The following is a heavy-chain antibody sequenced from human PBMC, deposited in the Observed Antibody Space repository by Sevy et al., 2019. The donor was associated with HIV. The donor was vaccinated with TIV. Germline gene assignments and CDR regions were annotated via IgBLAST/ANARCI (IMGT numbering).Heavy chain of an antibody. D-gene: IGHD5-18*01. V-gene: IGHV1-69*13. CDR2: IIPIFGTA. J-gene: IGHJ4*02. CDR3: ARDLGGTAMVTSHYFDY. CDR1: GGTFSSYA. Sequence: ASVKVSCKASGGTFSSYAISWVRQAPGQGLEWMGRIIPIFGTANYAQKFQGRVTITADESTSTAYMELSSLRSEDTAVYYCARDLGGTAMVTSHYFDYWGQGTLVTVSS.